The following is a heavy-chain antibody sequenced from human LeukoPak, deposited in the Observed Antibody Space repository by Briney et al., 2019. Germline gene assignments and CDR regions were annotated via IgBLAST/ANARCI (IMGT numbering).Heavy chain of an antibody. Sequence: GGSLTLSCVASGFPFSSYAMTWVRQAPGKGLEWVSAIGGSGSRTYSADSVKGRFTIYRDNSKNTLYLQMNSLRAEDTAVYYCARLDYGDYNYYFGYWGQGTLVTVSS. CDR1: GFPFSSYA. CDR2: IGGSGSRT. V-gene: IGHV3-23*01. J-gene: IGHJ4*02. CDR3: ARLDYGDYNYYFGY. D-gene: IGHD4-17*01.